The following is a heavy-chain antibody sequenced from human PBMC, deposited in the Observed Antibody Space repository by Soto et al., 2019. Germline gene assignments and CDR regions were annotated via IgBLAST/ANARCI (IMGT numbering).Heavy chain of an antibody. CDR1: GYTFTSYG. V-gene: IGHV1-18*01. J-gene: IGHJ6*02. CDR3: ARRLSFWSGYSGYGMDV. CDR2: ISAYNGNT. D-gene: IGHD3-3*01. Sequence: QVQLVQSGAEVKKPGASVKVSCKASGYTFTSYGISWVRQAPGQGLEWMGWISAYNGNTNYAQKLQGRVTMTTDTSTSTAYMELRSLRSYDTAVYYCARRLSFWSGYSGYGMDVWGQGTTVTVSS.